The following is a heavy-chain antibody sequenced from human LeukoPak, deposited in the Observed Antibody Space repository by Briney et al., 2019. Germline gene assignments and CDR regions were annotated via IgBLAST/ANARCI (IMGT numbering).Heavy chain of an antibody. V-gene: IGHV4-34*01. D-gene: IGHD3-22*01. CDR1: GGSFSGYY. J-gene: IGHJ4*02. CDR2: INHSGST. CDR3: ARAGDSSGYYYFDY. Sequence: SETLSLTCAVYGGSFSGYYWSWIRQPPGKGLEWVGEINHSGSTNYNPSLKSRVTISVDTSKNQFSLKLSSVTAADTAVYYCARAGDSSGYYYFDYWGQGTLVTVSS.